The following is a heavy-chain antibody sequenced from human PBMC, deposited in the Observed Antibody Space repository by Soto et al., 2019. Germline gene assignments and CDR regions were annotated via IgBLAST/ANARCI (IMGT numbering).Heavy chain of an antibody. Sequence: SGPTLVNPTQTLTLTCTFSGFSLSTTGVGVGWIRQPPGKALEWLALIYWNDDRRYSPSLRTRLTITKDTSTNQVVLTMTNMDPVDTATYYCVHRLRQQGWYDPWGQGTLVTVSS. J-gene: IGHJ5*02. V-gene: IGHV2-5*01. CDR2: IYWNDDR. CDR1: GFSLSTTGVG. CDR3: VHRLRQQGWYDP. D-gene: IGHD6-13*01.